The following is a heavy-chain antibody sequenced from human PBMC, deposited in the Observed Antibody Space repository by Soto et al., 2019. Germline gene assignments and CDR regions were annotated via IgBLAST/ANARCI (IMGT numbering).Heavy chain of an antibody. CDR3: AKDPNGDYVGAFDS. V-gene: IGHV3-23*01. CDR1: GFTFSSYA. CDR2: ITGSGAGT. Sequence: GSLRLSCAASGFTFSSYAMTWVRQAPGKGLEYVSSITGSGAGTVYADSVKGRFTISRDNSKNMLYLQLSSLRAEDTAIYFCAKDPNGDYVGAFDSWGQGTLVTVSS. J-gene: IGHJ4*02. D-gene: IGHD4-17*01.